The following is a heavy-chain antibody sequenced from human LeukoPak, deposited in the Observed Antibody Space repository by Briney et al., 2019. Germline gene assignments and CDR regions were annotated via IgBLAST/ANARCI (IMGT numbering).Heavy chain of an antibody. Sequence: PGGSLRLSCAASGITFSRYSMNWVRQAPGKGLEWVSSISIGSTYIYYADSVKGRFTISRDNAKNSLYLQMNSLRAEDTAVYYCARLNYYGSGSYIDSDYWGQGTLVTVSS. J-gene: IGHJ4*02. CDR1: GITFSRYS. CDR2: ISIGSTYI. D-gene: IGHD3-10*01. V-gene: IGHV3-21*01. CDR3: ARLNYYGSGSYIDSDY.